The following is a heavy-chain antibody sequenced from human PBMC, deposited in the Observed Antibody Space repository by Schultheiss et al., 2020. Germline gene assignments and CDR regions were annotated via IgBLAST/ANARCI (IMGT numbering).Heavy chain of an antibody. D-gene: IGHD4-17*01. CDR1: GFTFSGSA. V-gene: IGHV3-73*01. CDR2: IRSKANSYAT. J-gene: IGHJ4*02. CDR3: TSESDYVPN. Sequence: GGSLRLSCAASGFTFSGSAMHWVRQASGKGLEWVGRIRSKANSYATAYAASVKGMFTISRDDSKNTAYLQMNSLKTEDTAVYYCTSESDYVPNWGQGTLVTVSS.